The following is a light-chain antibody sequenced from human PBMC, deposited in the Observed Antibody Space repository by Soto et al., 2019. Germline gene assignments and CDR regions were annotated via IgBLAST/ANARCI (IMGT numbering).Light chain of an antibody. Sequence: VLTQSPGTLSLSPGERATLSCRASQSVRSSYLAWYQQKPGQAPRLLIYGGSNRATGIPDRFGGSGSGTDFTLTISRLEPEDSAVYFCQQYDWSPMYTFGQGTKLEIK. J-gene: IGKJ2*01. CDR1: QSVRSSY. CDR2: GGS. V-gene: IGKV3-20*01. CDR3: QQYDWSPMYT.